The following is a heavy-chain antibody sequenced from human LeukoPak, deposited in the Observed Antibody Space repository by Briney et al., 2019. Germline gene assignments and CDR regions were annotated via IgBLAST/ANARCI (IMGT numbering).Heavy chain of an antibody. CDR1: GGSVSSSIYH. CDR2: TYNGGST. Sequence: PSETLSLTCTVSGGSVSSSIYHWFWIRQPPGKGLEWIGFTYNGGSTYYNPSLKSRVTVSVDMAKNQFSLKVMSVTAADTAVYYCVRGHGGYWGQGTLVTVSS. V-gene: IGHV4-61*01. CDR3: VRGHGGY. J-gene: IGHJ4*02.